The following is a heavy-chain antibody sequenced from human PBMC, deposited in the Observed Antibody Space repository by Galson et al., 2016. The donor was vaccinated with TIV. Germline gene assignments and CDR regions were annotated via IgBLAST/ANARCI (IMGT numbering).Heavy chain of an antibody. D-gene: IGHD5-12*01. CDR3: ARANSGYEWAPQDY. V-gene: IGHV1-69*05. J-gene: IGHJ6*04. CDR1: GGTFSSYA. CDR2: IIPIFGTA. Sequence: SVKVSCKASGGTFSSYAISWVRQAPGQGLECMGGIIPIFGTANYAQKFQGRVTITTDESTNTAYMELSSLRAEDTAVYSCARANSGYEWAPQDYWGKGTTVTVSS.